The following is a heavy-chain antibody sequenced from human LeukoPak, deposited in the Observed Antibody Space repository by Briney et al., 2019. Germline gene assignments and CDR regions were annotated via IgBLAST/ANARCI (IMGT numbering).Heavy chain of an antibody. J-gene: IGHJ4*02. Sequence: SETLSLTCAVYGGTFSGYYWSWIRQPPGKGLEWMGEINHSGSTNYNQSLKSRVTISVDTSKNRFSLKLSSVTAADTAVYHCARGRVEMATSFDYWGQGTLVTVSS. V-gene: IGHV4-34*01. CDR1: GGTFSGYY. CDR3: ARGRVEMATSFDY. CDR2: INHSGST. D-gene: IGHD5-24*01.